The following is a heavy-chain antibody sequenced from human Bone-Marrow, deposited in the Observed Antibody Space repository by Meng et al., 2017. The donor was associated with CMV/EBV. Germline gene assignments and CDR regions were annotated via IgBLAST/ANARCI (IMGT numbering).Heavy chain of an antibody. CDR3: ARGRSKGVFTMVRGPRPGMDV. CDR1: GYTFTSYG. Sequence: ASVKVSCKASGYTFTSYGISWVRQAPGQGLEWMGWISAYNGNTNYAQKLQGRVTMTRNTSISTAYMELSSLRSEDTAVYYCARGRSKGVFTMVRGPRPGMDVWGQGTTVTVSS. D-gene: IGHD3-10*01. J-gene: IGHJ6*02. V-gene: IGHV1-18*01. CDR2: ISAYNGNT.